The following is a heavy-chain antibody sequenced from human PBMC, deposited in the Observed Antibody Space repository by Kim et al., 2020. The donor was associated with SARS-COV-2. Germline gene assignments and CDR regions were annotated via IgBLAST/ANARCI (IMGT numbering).Heavy chain of an antibody. CDR2: ISSSSSYI. CDR1: GFTFSSYS. D-gene: IGHD3-10*01. CDR3: ARDLGIYGSGSYSD. Sequence: GGSLRLSCAASGFTFSSYSMNWVRQAPGKGLEWGSSISSSSSYIYYADSVKGRFTISRDNAKNSLYLQMNSLRAEDTAVYYCARDLGIYGSGSYSDWGQGTLVTVSS. V-gene: IGHV3-21*01. J-gene: IGHJ4*02.